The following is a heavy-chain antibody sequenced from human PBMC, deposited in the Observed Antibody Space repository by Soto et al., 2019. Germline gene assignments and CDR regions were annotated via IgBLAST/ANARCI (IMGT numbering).Heavy chain of an antibody. CDR2: INMDGSST. CDR1: GFTFCSDW. Sequence: GGSLRLSCAASGFTFCSDWMHWVRQAAGKGLVWVSRINMDGSSTNYADSVKGRFTISRDNAKNTLYLQMNSLRADDTAVYYCARGPRGLYGNDYWGQGALVTVSS. V-gene: IGHV3-74*01. CDR3: ARGPRGLYGNDY. J-gene: IGHJ4*02. D-gene: IGHD4-4*01.